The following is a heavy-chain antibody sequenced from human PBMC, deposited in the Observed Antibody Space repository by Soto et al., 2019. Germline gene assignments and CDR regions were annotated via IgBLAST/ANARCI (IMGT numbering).Heavy chain of an antibody. Sequence: GASVKVSCKASGYTFTSYGISWVRQAPGQGLEWMGWISAYNGNTNYAQKLQGRVTMTTDTSTSTAYMELRSLRSDDTAVYYCARDGRYCSSTSCYTTYFQHWGQGTLVTVSS. CDR1: GYTFTSYG. V-gene: IGHV1-18*04. D-gene: IGHD2-2*02. CDR2: ISAYNGNT. J-gene: IGHJ1*01. CDR3: ARDGRYCSSTSCYTTYFQH.